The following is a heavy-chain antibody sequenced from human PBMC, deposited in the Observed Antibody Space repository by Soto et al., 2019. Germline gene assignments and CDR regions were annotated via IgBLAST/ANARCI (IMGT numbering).Heavy chain of an antibody. CDR3: ARDEGYCSGGSCPSGDY. J-gene: IGHJ4*02. D-gene: IGHD2-15*01. CDR1: GGSFSGYY. V-gene: IGHV4-34*01. Sequence: PSETLSLTSTVYGGSFSGYYLSWIRQPPGKGLEWIGEINHSGSTNYNPSLKSRVTISVDTSKNQFSLKLSSVTAADTAVYYCARDEGYCSGGSCPSGDYWGQGTLVTVSS. CDR2: INHSGST.